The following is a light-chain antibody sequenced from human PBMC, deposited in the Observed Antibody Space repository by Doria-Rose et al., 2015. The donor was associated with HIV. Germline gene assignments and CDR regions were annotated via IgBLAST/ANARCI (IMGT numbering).Light chain of an antibody. CDR2: GVS. J-gene: IGKJ2*01. Sequence: AAFGDIVTITCRASQSISSSVNLYQQKRGTAPKLLIYGVSTLQSGVPLRFSGGESGTDFTLTISSLQPEDSATYYCQQSSSTPYTFGQGTKVEIK. V-gene: IGKV1-39*01. CDR1: QSISSS. CDR3: QQSSSTPYT.